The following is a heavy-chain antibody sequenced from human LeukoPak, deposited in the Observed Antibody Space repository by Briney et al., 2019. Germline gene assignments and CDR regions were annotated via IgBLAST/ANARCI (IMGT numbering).Heavy chain of an antibody. CDR3: AAGKWELDSFDY. CDR1: GFTFTSSA. CDR2: IVVGSGNT. Sequence: ASVKVSCKASGFTFTSSAMQWVRQARGQRLEWIGWIVVGSGNTNYAQKFQERVIITRDMSTSTAYMELSSLRSEDTAVYYCAAGKWELDSFDYWGQGTLVTVSS. D-gene: IGHD1-26*01. V-gene: IGHV1-58*02. J-gene: IGHJ4*02.